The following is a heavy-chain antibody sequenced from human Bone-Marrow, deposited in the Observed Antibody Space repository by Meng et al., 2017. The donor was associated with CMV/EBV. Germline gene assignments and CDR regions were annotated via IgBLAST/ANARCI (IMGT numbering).Heavy chain of an antibody. J-gene: IGHJ4*02. D-gene: IGHD3-10*01. V-gene: IGHV3-23*04. CDR3: ARDWFEDY. CDR2: ISVSGGT. CDR1: GFTFSSYA. Sequence: VQLVESGGALVQPGGSLRLSCAASGFTFSSYAMTWVRQAPGKGLEWLSVISVSGGTYYADSVKGRFTISRDNSKNTLFLQMNSLGAEDTAIYYCARDWFEDYWGQGTLVTVSS.